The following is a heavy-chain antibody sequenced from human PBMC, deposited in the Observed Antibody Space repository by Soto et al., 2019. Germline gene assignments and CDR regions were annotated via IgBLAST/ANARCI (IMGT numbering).Heavy chain of an antibody. Sequence: SVKVSCKASGGTFSSYAISWVRQAPGQGLEWVGGIIPIFGTANYAQKFQGRVTITADESTSTAYMELSSLRSEDTAVYYCARGTGGFRAWGMDVWGQGTTVTVSS. CDR1: GGTFSSYA. D-gene: IGHD3-3*01. J-gene: IGHJ6*02. CDR2: IIPIFGTA. CDR3: ARGTGGFRAWGMDV. V-gene: IGHV1-69*13.